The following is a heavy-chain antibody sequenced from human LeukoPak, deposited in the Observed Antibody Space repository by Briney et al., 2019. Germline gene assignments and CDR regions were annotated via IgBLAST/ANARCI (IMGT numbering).Heavy chain of an antibody. V-gene: IGHV4-4*07. Sequence: SETLSLTCTVSGGSISGYYWTWIRQPAGKGLEWIGRIYTSGSTNYNPSLKSRVTMSVDTSRNQFSLKLSSVTAADTAVYYCARSDFWSGYYNYWGQGTLVTVSS. J-gene: IGHJ4*02. CDR2: IYTSGST. CDR1: GGSISGYY. D-gene: IGHD3-3*01. CDR3: ARSDFWSGYYNY.